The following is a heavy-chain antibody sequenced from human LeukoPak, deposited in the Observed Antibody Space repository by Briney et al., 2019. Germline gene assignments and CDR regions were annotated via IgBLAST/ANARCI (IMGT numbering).Heavy chain of an antibody. CDR3: ARDGVLRYFDGYYYYMDV. D-gene: IGHD3-9*01. J-gene: IGHJ6*03. CDR1: GYTFTDYY. V-gene: IGHV1-46*01. CDR2: INPSDGTI. Sequence: ASVKVSCMASGYTFTDYYMHWVRQAPGQGLDWLGIINPSDGTITYAQKFQGRLTMTSDMSTSTVYMELSSLRSEDTAVYYCARDGVLRYFDGYYYYMDVWGKGTTVTVSS.